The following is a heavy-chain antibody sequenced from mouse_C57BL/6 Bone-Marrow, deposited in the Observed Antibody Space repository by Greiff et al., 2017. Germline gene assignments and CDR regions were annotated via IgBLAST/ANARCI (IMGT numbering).Heavy chain of an antibody. D-gene: IGHD1-1*01. J-gene: IGHJ1*03. CDR3: ARHGDYYTGNSPWYFDG. CDR2: FYPGSGSI. Sequence: QVQLQQSGAELVKPGASVKLSCKASGYTFTEYTIHWVKQGPGQGLEWIGWFYPGSGSIKYNEKFKDKATLTADKSSSTVYMELSRLTSEDSAVYFCARHGDYYTGNSPWYFDGWGTGTTVTVSS. CDR1: GYTFTEYT. V-gene: IGHV1-62-2*01.